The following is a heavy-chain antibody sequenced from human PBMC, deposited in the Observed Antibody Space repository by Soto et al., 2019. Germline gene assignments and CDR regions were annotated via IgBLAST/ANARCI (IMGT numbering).Heavy chain of an antibody. D-gene: IGHD3-22*01. J-gene: IGHJ5*02. V-gene: IGHV4-59*01. Sequence: SETLSLTCTVSGGSISSYYWSWIRQPPGKGLEWIGYIYYSGSTNYNPSLKSRVTISVDTSKNQFSLKLSSVTAADTAVYYCAGEGYYYDSSGYWHWFDPWGQGTLVTVSS. CDR1: GGSISSYY. CDR3: AGEGYYYDSSGYWHWFDP. CDR2: IYYSGST.